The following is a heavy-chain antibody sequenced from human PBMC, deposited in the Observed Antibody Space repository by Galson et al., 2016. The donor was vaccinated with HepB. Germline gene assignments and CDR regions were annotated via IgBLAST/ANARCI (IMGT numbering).Heavy chain of an antibody. D-gene: IGHD3-10*01. CDR3: ASGIAVTTSNSFWYFDL. Sequence: SLRLSCAASGFTFSSYAMTWVRQAPGKGLDWVSTISGSGDETNYADSVKGRFTFSRDNSKNTLYLQMTSLRAEDTAVYYCASGIAVTTSNSFWYFDLWGRGTLVTVSP. CDR1: GFTFSSYA. CDR2: ISGSGDET. J-gene: IGHJ2*01. V-gene: IGHV3-23*01.